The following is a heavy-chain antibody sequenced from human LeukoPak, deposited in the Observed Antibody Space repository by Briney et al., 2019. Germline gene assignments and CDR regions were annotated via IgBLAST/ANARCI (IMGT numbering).Heavy chain of an antibody. CDR3: ANTIAVAGFYYYYGMDV. V-gene: IGHV3-30*02. CDR1: GFTFSSYG. D-gene: IGHD6-19*01. J-gene: IGHJ6*02. CDR2: IRFDGNEN. Sequence: PGGSLRLSCAASGFTFSSYGMHWVRQAPGKGLEWVAFIRFDGNENYYADSVKGRFTISRDNSKNTLYLQMNSLRADDTAIYYCANTIAVAGFYYYYGMDVWGQGTTVTVSS.